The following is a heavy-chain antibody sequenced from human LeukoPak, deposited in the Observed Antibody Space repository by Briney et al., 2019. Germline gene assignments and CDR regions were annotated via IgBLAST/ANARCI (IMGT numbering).Heavy chain of an antibody. CDR3: ARGPTISETGYFDY. CDR2: INHRGDT. V-gene: IGHV4-34*01. CDR1: SGSFSAYY. J-gene: IGHJ4*03. D-gene: IGHD1-1*01. Sequence: SETLSLTCAVYSGSFSAYYWSWIRQSPGKGLEWIAEINHRGDTNYNPSVKSRVSISVDTSKNQFSLKVTSLTAADTAVYYCARGPTISETGYFDYWGQGTLVTVSS.